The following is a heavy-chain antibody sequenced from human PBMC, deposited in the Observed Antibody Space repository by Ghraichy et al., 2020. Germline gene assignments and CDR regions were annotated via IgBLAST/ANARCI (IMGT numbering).Heavy chain of an antibody. CDR3: AKALGDYVWGSYRPFDS. J-gene: IGHJ4*02. V-gene: IGHV3-23*01. Sequence: GESLNISCAASGFTFSSYAMSWVRQAPGKGLEWVSAISGSGGSTYYADSVKGRFTISRDNSKNTLYLQMNSLRAEDTAVYYCAKALGDYVWGSYRPFDSWGQGTLVTVSS. CDR1: GFTFSSYA. CDR2: ISGSGGST. D-gene: IGHD3-16*02.